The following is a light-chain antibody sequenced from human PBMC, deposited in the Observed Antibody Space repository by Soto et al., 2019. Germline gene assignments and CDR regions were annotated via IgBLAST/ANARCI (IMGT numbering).Light chain of an antibody. CDR2: DVS. CDR3: TSYTSSSTLV. V-gene: IGLV2-14*01. CDR1: SSDVGTYNY. J-gene: IGLJ2*01. Sequence: QSALTQPASVSGSPGQSITISCTGTSSDVGTYNYVSWYKQHPGKVPKLMIYDVSNRPSGVSDRFSGSKSGNTASLTISGLQAEDEADYYCTSYTSSSTLVFGGVTKLTVL.